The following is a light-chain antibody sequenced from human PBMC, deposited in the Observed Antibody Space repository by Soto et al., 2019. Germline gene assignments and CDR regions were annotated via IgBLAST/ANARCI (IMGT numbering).Light chain of an antibody. CDR3: QRYDNRHT. CDR2: GAS. J-gene: IGKJ2*01. Sequence: DIPMTQSPSSLSSSVGDRVTITCQASQDISNYLNWYQQKPGKAPKLLIYGASNLETGVPSRFSGSGSGTDFTFTISSLQPEDIATYYCQRYDNRHTFGQGTKLEIK. V-gene: IGKV1-33*01. CDR1: QDISNY.